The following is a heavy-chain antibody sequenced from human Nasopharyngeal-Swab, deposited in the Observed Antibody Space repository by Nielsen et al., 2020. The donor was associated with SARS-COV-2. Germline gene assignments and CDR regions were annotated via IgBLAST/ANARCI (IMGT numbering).Heavy chain of an antibody. V-gene: IGHV3-9*01. CDR2: ISWNSGSI. CDR3: AKDIGSGYDFWSAYRMYYYYGMDV. Sequence: SLKISCAASGFTFDDYAMHWVRQAPGKGLEWVSGISWNSGSIGYADSVKGRFTISRDNAKNSLYLQMNSLRAEDTALYYCAKDIGSGYDFWSAYRMYYYYGMDVWGQGTTVTVSS. CDR1: GFTFDDYA. D-gene: IGHD3-3*01. J-gene: IGHJ6*02.